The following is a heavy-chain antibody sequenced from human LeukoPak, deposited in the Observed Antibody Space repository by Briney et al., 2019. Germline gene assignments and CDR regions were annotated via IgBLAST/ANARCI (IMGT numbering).Heavy chain of an antibody. D-gene: IGHD6-13*01. CDR3: ARQSAAAVADY. Sequence: GASLKISCQGSGYSFTSYWIGWVRQMPGKGLEWMGIIYPGDSDTRYSPSFQGQVTISADKSISTAYLQWSSLKASDTAMYYCARQSAAAVADYWGQGTLVTVSS. J-gene: IGHJ4*02. CDR1: GYSFTSYW. CDR2: IYPGDSDT. V-gene: IGHV5-51*01.